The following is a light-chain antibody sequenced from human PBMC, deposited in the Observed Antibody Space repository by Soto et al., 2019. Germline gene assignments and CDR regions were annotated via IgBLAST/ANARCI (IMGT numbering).Light chain of an antibody. V-gene: IGLV1-47*01. CDR1: SSNIGNND. CDR2: KNN. Sequence: QSVLTQPPSASGTPGQRVTISCSGSSSNIGNNDVYWYQQFPGTAPKLVVYKNNQRPSGVPDRFSGSKSGTSASLAISGLRSEDEADYYCAAWDDSLGEVFGTGTKLNVL. J-gene: IGLJ1*01. CDR3: AAWDDSLGEV.